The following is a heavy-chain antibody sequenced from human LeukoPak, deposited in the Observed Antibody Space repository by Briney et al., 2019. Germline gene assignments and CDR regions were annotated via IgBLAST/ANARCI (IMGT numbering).Heavy chain of an antibody. CDR1: GGSISSYY. V-gene: IGHV4-59*12. J-gene: IGHJ3*02. D-gene: IGHD4-17*01. Sequence: SETLSLTCTVSGGSISSYYWSWIRQPPGKGLEWIGYIYYSGSTNYNPSLKSRVTISVDTSRNHFSLKLSSVTAADTAVYYCATDVGDYGPIDAFDIWGQGTMVTVSS. CDR2: IYYSGST. CDR3: ATDVGDYGPIDAFDI.